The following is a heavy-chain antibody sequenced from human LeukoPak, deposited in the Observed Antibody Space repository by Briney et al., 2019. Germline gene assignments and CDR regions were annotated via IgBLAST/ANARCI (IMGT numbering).Heavy chain of an antibody. Sequence: LGESLKISCKGSGYSFTSYWIGWVRQMPGKGLEWMGIIYPGDSDTRYSPSFQGQVTISADKSISTAYLQGSSLKASDTAMYYCARSTFDDSSGYYVDMGAFDIWGQGTMVTVSS. J-gene: IGHJ3*02. CDR1: GYSFTSYW. V-gene: IGHV5-51*01. D-gene: IGHD3-22*01. CDR2: IYPGDSDT. CDR3: ARSTFDDSSGYYVDMGAFDI.